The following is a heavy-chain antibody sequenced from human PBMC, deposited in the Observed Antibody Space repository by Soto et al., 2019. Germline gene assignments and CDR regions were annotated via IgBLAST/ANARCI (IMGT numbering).Heavy chain of an antibody. CDR3: AGVLGYCSSTSCYGWFDP. CDR1: GGSISSYY. D-gene: IGHD2-2*01. Sequence: SETLSLICTVSGGSISSYYWSWIRQPPGKGLEWIGYIYYSGSTNYNPSLKSRVTISVDTSKNQFSLKLSSVTAADTAVYYCAGVLGYCSSTSCYGWFDPWGQGTLVTVSS. CDR2: IYYSGST. J-gene: IGHJ5*02. V-gene: IGHV4-59*01.